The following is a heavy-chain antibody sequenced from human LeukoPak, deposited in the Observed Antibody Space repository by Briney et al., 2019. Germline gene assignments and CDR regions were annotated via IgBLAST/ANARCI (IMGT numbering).Heavy chain of an antibody. CDR1: GYSFTNYW. V-gene: IGHV5-51*01. Sequence: GESLKISFKGSGYSFTNYWIGWVRQMPGKGPEWMGIIYPGDSDTRYSPSFQGQVTISVDKSISTAYLQWSSLKASDSAMYYCARRGEGKHLDYWGQGTLVTVSS. CDR3: ARRGEGKHLDY. CDR2: IYPGDSDT. D-gene: IGHD3-10*01. J-gene: IGHJ4*02.